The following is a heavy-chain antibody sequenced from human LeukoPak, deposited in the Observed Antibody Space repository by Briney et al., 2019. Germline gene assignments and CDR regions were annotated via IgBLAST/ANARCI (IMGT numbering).Heavy chain of an antibody. V-gene: IGHV3-30*03. CDR2: ISYDGSNK. Sequence: GGSLRLSCAASGFTFSSYGMHWVRQAPGKGLQWVAIISYDGSNKYYADSVKGRFTISRDNSNNTLFLQMNSLRPEDTAIYYCARHPGDFTGIVNYYYMDVWGKGTTVTVSS. CDR3: ARHPGDFTGIVNYYYMDV. D-gene: IGHD1-26*01. CDR1: GFTFSSYG. J-gene: IGHJ6*03.